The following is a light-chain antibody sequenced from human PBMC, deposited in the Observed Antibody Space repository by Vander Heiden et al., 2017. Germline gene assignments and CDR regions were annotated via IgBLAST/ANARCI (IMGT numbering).Light chain of an antibody. CDR3: SSYTSSNTRV. CDR1: SNDISDYNS. Sequence: QSALTQPASASGSPGPSLTLPCHGTSNDISDYNSVFWHQQPPGKAPKLLIYEVSNRPSGVSNRFSGSNSGNTASLTISGLQAEDEADYYCSSYTSSNTRVFGGGTKLTVV. CDR2: EVS. J-gene: IGLJ3*02. V-gene: IGLV2-14*03.